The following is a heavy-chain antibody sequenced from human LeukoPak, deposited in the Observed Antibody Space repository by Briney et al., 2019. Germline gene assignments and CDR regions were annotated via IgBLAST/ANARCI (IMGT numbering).Heavy chain of an antibody. CDR3: ASWGSSSVY. Sequence: GGSLRLSCAASGFTFSSYTMKWVRQAPGKGLEWVSSISGSSSYIYYADSVQGRFTISRDNAKNSLYLQMNSLRAEDTAVYYCASWGSSSVYWGQGTLVTVSS. CDR2: ISGSSSYI. D-gene: IGHD6-6*01. CDR1: GFTFSSYT. J-gene: IGHJ4*02. V-gene: IGHV3-21*01.